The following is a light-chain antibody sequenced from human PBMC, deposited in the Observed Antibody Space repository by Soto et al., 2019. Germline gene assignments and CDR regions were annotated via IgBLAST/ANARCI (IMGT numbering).Light chain of an antibody. CDR2: GAS. Sequence: EIVLTQSPGILSLSPGERATLSCRASQSVSNDFLAWYRQKPGQAPRLLIYGASTRATDVPDRLSGSGSGADFTLTISRLEPEDFAVYYCQQYGSSPPRTFGQGTKVDIK. V-gene: IGKV3-20*01. J-gene: IGKJ1*01. CDR1: QSVSNDF. CDR3: QQYGSSPPRT.